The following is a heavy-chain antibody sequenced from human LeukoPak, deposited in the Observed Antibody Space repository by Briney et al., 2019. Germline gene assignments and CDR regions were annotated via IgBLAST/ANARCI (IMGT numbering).Heavy chain of an antibody. CDR3: AKDQGSSWFYYFDY. D-gene: IGHD6-13*01. CDR1: GFTFSSYG. CDR2: IRYDGSNK. J-gene: IGHJ4*02. Sequence: GGSQRLSCAASGFTFSSYGMHWVRQAPGKGLEWVAFIRYDGSNKYYADSVKGRFTISRDNSKNTLYLQMNSLRAEDTAVYYCAKDQGSSWFYYFDYWGQGTLVTVSS. V-gene: IGHV3-30*02.